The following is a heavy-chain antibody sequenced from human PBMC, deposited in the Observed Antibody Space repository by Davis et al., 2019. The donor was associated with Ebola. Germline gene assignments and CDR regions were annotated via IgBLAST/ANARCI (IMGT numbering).Heavy chain of an antibody. V-gene: IGHV1-18*01. CDR1: GYTFTNNG. CDR2: ISAYNGNT. D-gene: IGHD7-27*01. J-gene: IGHJ3*01. CDR3: ARQTGASAPDVFDV. Sequence: ASVKVSCKASGYTFTNNGISWLRQAPGEGLEWMGWISAYNGNTQFAQKLQGRVKMTTESSTSTAYLELRSLRSDDTAVYYCARQTGASAPDVFDVWGQGTMVTVSS.